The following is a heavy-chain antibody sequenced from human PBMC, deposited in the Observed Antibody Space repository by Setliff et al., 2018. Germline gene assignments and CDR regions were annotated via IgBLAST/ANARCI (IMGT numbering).Heavy chain of an antibody. D-gene: IGHD2-2*01. J-gene: IGHJ4*02. CDR3: ARAIVVVPPNALKVYFDH. CDR1: GDSISNYY. V-gene: IGHV4-4*07. Sequence: SETLSLTCTVSGDSISNYYWIRQTAGKGLEWIGSIYAGEATYYNPSLEGRVVISVDSSKKRFSLKVSSVTAADTAVYYCARAIVVVPPNALKVYFDHWGPGVQVTVS. CDR2: IYAGEAT.